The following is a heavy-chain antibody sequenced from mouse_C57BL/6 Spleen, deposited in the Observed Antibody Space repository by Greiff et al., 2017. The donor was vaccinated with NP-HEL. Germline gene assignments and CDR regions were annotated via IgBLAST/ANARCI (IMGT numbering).Heavy chain of an antibody. Sequence: EVNVVESGEGLVKPGGSLKLSCAASGFTFSSYAMSWVRQTPEKRLEWVAYISSGGDYIYYADTVKGRFTISRDNARNTLYLQMSSLKSEDTAMYYCTRHSNYEFDYWGQGTTLTVSS. CDR3: TRHSNYEFDY. V-gene: IGHV5-9-1*02. J-gene: IGHJ2*01. CDR1: GFTFSSYA. CDR2: ISSGGDYI. D-gene: IGHD2-5*01.